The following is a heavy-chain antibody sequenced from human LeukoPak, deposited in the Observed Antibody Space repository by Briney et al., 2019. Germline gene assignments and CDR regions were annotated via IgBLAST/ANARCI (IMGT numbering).Heavy chain of an antibody. D-gene: IGHD3-9*01. J-gene: IGHJ3*02. Sequence: SETLSLTCAVYGGSFSGYYWSWIRQPPGKGLEWIGEINHSGSTNYNPSLKSRVTISVDTSKNQFSLRLNSVTAADTAIYFCARRDVLTGYYAFDIWGQGTMVTVSS. CDR1: GGSFSGYY. CDR2: INHSGST. V-gene: IGHV4-34*01. CDR3: ARRDVLTGYYAFDI.